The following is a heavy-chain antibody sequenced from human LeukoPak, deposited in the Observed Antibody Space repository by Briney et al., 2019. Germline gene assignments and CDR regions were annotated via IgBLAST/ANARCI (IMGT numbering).Heavy chain of an antibody. V-gene: IGHV3-21*01. CDR2: ISSSGSYI. D-gene: IGHD6-13*01. J-gene: IGHJ4*02. Sequence: GGSLRLSCAASGFTFSSYWMSWVRQAPGKGLEWVSSISSSGSYIYYADSVKGRFTISRDNAKNSLYLQMNSLRAEDTAVYYCARDTGASSSWWTNFDYWGQGTLVTVSS. CDR1: GFTFSSYW. CDR3: ARDTGASSSWWTNFDY.